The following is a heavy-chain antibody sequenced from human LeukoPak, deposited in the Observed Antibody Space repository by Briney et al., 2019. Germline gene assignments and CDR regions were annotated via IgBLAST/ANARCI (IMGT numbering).Heavy chain of an antibody. CDR1: GGSISSYY. J-gene: IGHJ4*02. Sequence: PSETLSLTCTVSGGSISSYYWSWIRQPPGKGLEWIGYIYYSGSTNHNPSLKSRVTISVDTSKNQFSLKLSSVTAADTAVYYCARGAPGYCSSTTCPLDYWGQGTLVTVSS. V-gene: IGHV4-59*01. D-gene: IGHD2-2*01. CDR3: ARGAPGYCSSTTCPLDY. CDR2: IYYSGST.